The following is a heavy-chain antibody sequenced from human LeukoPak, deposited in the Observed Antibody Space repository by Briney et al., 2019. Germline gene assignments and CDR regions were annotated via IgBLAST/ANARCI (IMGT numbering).Heavy chain of an antibody. Sequence: GGSLRLSCAASGFTFSSYGMSWVRQAPGKGLEWVSAISGSGGSTYYVDSVKGRFTISRDNSKNTLYLQMNSLRAEDTAVYYCAKDAGVVVTAIVFFDYWGQGTLVTVSS. CDR3: AKDAGVVVTAIVFFDY. J-gene: IGHJ4*02. CDR1: GFTFSSYG. D-gene: IGHD2-21*02. V-gene: IGHV3-23*01. CDR2: ISGSGGST.